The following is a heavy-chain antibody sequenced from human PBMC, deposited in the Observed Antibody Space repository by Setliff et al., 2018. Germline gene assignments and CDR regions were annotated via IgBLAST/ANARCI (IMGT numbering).Heavy chain of an antibody. V-gene: IGHV4-34*01. D-gene: IGHD4-4*01. CDR2: INHSGST. J-gene: IGHJ2*01. Sequence: PSETLSLTCAVYGGSFSGYYWSWIRQPPGKGLEWIGEINHSGSTNYNPSLKSRATISIDTSKNQFSLKLSSVTAADTAVYYCASLGMTTMMDWYFDLWGRGTLVTVSS. CDR1: GGSFSGYY. CDR3: ASLGMTTMMDWYFDL.